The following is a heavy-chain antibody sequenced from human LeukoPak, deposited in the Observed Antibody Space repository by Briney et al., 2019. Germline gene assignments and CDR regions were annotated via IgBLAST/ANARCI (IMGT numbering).Heavy chain of an antibody. CDR1: GFTFNNCA. CDR3: ARDLAARHFDY. D-gene: IGHD6-6*01. V-gene: IGHV3-33*08. Sequence: PGGSLRLSCAASGFTFNNCAMHWVRQAPGQGLEWVAVIWYDGSKKYYGDSVKGRFTISRDNSKDTLYLQMNSLRGEDTAIYYCARDLAARHFDYWGQGTLVTVSS. J-gene: IGHJ4*02. CDR2: IWYDGSKK.